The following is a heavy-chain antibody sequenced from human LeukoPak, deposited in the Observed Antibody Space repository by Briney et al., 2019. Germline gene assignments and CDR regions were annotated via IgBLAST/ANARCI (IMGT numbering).Heavy chain of an antibody. CDR3: ARQRETASTDFRWLLKPDAFDI. CDR2: ISYSVTT. D-gene: IGHD3-22*01. J-gene: IGHJ3*02. Sequence: PSETLSLTCTVSGGSISSYSWGWMRQPPGKGLEWIGFISYSVTTDYNPSLKSRVTISVDTSKNQFSLKLSSVTAADTAVYYCARQRETASTDFRWLLKPDAFDIWGQGTMVTVSS. CDR1: GGSISSYS. V-gene: IGHV4-59*08.